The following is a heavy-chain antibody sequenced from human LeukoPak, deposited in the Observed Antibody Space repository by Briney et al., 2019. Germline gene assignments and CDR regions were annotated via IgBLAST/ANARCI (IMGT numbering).Heavy chain of an antibody. V-gene: IGHV3-23*01. D-gene: IGHD2-21*01. CDR3: LGGGWGSHLDY. CDR1: GFSFSTYT. J-gene: IGHJ4*02. Sequence: GGSLRLSCAASGFSFSTYTMSRVRQAPGKGLEWVSTISSSGKSGDKTYYEDSVKGRFTISRDNSRNTLYLQMNSLRAEDTAMYYCLGGGWGSHLDYWGQGTLLTVSS. CDR2: ISSSGKSGDKT.